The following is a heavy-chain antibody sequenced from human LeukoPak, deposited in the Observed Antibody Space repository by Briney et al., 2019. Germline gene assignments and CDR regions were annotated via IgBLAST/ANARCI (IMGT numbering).Heavy chain of an antibody. Sequence: GGSLRLSCAASGFTFSSYGMHWVRQAPGKGLEWVAFIRYDGSNKYYADSVKGRFTISRDISKNTLYLQMNSLRADDTAVYFCAIFPIASVPAAKQDLDFWGQGTLVTVSS. CDR3: AIFPIASVPAAKQDLDF. V-gene: IGHV3-30*02. CDR2: IRYDGSNK. J-gene: IGHJ4*02. D-gene: IGHD2-2*01. CDR1: GFTFSSYG.